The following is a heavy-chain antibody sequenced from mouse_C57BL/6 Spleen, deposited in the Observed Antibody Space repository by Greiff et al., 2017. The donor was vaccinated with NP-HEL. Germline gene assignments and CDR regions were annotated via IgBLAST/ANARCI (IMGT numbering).Heavy chain of an antibody. J-gene: IGHJ4*01. CDR3: ERHEEDDYGIRYAKDD. D-gene: IGHD1-1*01. CDR2: FYPGSGSI. V-gene: IGHV1-62-2*01. Sequence: QVQLQQSGAELVKPGASVKLSCKASGYTFTEYSIHWVKQRPGQGLEWIGWFYPGSGSIKYNEKFKDKATLTADKSSSTVYMELSSLTSEDSAVYYYERHEEDDYGIRYAKDDWGQGTTVTVSS. CDR1: GYTFTEYS.